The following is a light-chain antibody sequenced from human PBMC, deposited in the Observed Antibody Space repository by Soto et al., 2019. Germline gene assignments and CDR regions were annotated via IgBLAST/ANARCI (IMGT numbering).Light chain of an antibody. Sequence: QSVLTQPASVSGSPGQSITISCTGTSSDVGGYDYVSWYQQHPGGVPKLLIYDVTNRPSGVSNRFSGSKSGNTASLTISGLQAGDEADYYCSSYTDDSILFGRGTKVTVL. CDR1: SSDVGGYDY. V-gene: IGLV2-14*01. CDR2: DVT. J-gene: IGLJ3*02. CDR3: SSYTDDSIL.